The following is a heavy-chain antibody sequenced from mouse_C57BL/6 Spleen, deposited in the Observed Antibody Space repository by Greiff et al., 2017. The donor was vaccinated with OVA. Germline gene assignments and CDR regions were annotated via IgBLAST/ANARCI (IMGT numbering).Heavy chain of an antibody. D-gene: IGHD2-10*02. V-gene: IGHV1-15*01. CDR3: TRGVWGFAY. CDR2: IDPETGGT. J-gene: IGHJ3*01. Sequence: QVQLQQSGAELVRPGASVTLSCKASGYTFTDYEMHWVKQTPLHGLEWIGAIDPETGGTAYNQKLKGKVILTADKSSSTAYMELRSLTSEDSAVYYCTRGVWGFAYWGQGTLVTVSA. CDR1: GYTFTDYE.